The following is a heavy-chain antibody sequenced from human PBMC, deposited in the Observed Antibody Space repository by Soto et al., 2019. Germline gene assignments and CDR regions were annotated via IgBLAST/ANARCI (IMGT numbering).Heavy chain of an antibody. CDR3: ARGNAPYDFWSGYSPDFDY. D-gene: IGHD3-3*01. Sequence: ASVKVSCKASGYTFTSYGISWVRQAPGQGLEWMGWISAYNGNTNYAQKLQGRVTMTTDTSTSTAYMELRSLRSDDTAVYYCARGNAPYDFWSGYSPDFDYWGQGTLVTVSS. CDR2: ISAYNGNT. V-gene: IGHV1-18*01. J-gene: IGHJ4*02. CDR1: GYTFTSYG.